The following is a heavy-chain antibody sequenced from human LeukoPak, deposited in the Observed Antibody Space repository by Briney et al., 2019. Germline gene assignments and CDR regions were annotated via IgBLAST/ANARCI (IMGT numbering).Heavy chain of an antibody. CDR3: TKDRYYDILTGYTPQFDP. Sequence: GGSLGLSCAASGFTFSSYGMHWVRQAPGKGLEWVAVISYDGSNKYYADSVKGRFTISRDNSKNTLYLQMNSLRAEDTAVYYCTKDRYYDILTGYTPQFDPWGQGTLVTVSS. D-gene: IGHD3-9*01. CDR2: ISYDGSNK. V-gene: IGHV3-30*18. CDR1: GFTFSSYG. J-gene: IGHJ5*02.